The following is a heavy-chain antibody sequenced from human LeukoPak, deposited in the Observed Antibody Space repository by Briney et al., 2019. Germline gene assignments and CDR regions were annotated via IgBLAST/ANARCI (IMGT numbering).Heavy chain of an antibody. CDR3: ARGRIVVVPAAKKGGYYYMDV. Sequence: SETLSLTCTVFGGSLRCYYWRWIRPPPGKGLEWIGEIHPNGNTNYNPSLKSRVTISVDTSKNQFSLKLSSVTAADTAVYYCARGRIVVVPAAKKGGYYYMDVWGKGTTVTVSS. CDR2: IHPNGNT. CDR1: GGSLRCYY. V-gene: IGHV4-34*01. J-gene: IGHJ6*03. D-gene: IGHD2-2*01.